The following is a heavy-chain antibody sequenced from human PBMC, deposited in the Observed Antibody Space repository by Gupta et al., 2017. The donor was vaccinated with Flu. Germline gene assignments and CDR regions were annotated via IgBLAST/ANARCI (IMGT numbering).Heavy chain of an antibody. CDR2: VYYVGST. CDR3: ARSDDYFDH. V-gene: IGHV4-39*01. J-gene: IGHJ4*02. CDR1: Y. Sequence: YWIWIRQPPGKGLEYIGSVYYVGSTYYNFFLKSRVTISIDTSKNQFSRRLASVTAEDTAVYYCARSDDYFDHWGQGALVTVSS.